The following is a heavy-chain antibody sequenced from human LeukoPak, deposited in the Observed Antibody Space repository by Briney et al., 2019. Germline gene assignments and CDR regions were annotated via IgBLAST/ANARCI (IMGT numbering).Heavy chain of an antibody. CDR1: GFSFSGHW. Sequence: RAGGSLRLSCTASGFSFSGHWMHWARQLPGKGLVWVSRISPTGSTTSYADSVKGRFTVSRDNAKNTLYLQVNNLRAEDTAVYYCARGPNSNWSGLDFWGQGTLVTVSS. CDR2: ISPTGSTT. J-gene: IGHJ4*02. CDR3: ARGPNSNWSGLDF. D-gene: IGHD6-6*01. V-gene: IGHV3-74*01.